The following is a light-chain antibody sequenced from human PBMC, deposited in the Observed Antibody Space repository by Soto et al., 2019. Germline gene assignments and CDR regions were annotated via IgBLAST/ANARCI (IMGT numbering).Light chain of an antibody. Sequence: EIVLTQSPATLSLSPGERATLSCRASQSVSSYLAWYQQKPGQAPRLLIYDASNRATGIPARFSGSGSGTDFTLTISSLQSEDFAVYYCQQYNKWPYTFGQGTKLEI. CDR3: QQYNKWPYT. CDR1: QSVSSY. J-gene: IGKJ2*01. CDR2: DAS. V-gene: IGKV3-11*01.